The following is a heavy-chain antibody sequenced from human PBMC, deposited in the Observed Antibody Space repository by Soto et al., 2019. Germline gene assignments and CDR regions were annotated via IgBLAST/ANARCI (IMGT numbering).Heavy chain of an antibody. Sequence: QVQLQQWGAGLLKPSETLSLTCAVSGGSLSDYYWPWIRQSPGKGLEWIGEIHPSGSTNYNPSLRSRVTISVDTSKNQFSLKLPSLTAADTAVYYCARGRDEYKLGNVWGHGTTVTVSS. J-gene: IGHJ6*02. CDR3: ARGRDEYKLGNV. D-gene: IGHD1-1*01. CDR1: GGSLSDYY. V-gene: IGHV4-34*01. CDR2: IHPSGST.